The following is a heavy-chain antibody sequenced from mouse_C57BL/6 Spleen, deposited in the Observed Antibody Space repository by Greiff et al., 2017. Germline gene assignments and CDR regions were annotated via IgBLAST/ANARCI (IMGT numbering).Heavy chain of an antibody. CDR2: IDPSDSYT. CDR3: ARYYGSSYWYFEG. Sequence: VQLQQPGAELVMPGASVKLSCKASGYTFTSYWMHWVKQRPGQGLEWIGEIDPSDSYTNYNQKFKGKSTLTVDKSSSTAYMQLSSLTSEDSAVYYCARYYGSSYWYFEGWGTGTTVTVSS. D-gene: IGHD1-1*01. J-gene: IGHJ1*03. CDR1: GYTFTSYW. V-gene: IGHV1-69*01.